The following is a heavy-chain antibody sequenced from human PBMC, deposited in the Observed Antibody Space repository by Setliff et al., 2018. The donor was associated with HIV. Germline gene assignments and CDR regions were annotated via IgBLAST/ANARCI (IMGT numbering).Heavy chain of an antibody. CDR2: ISYDGSDK. CDR3: ASDLRWYDSSGSHDAFDI. Sequence: PGGSLRLSCAASGFTFSNYAMHWVRQAPVKGLEWVAVISYDGSDKYYADSVKGRFTISRDNSKNTLFLQMNSLRAEETAVYYCASDLRWYDSSGSHDAFDIWGQGTMVTVSS. CDR1: GFTFSNYA. V-gene: IGHV3-30*04. J-gene: IGHJ3*02. D-gene: IGHD3-22*01.